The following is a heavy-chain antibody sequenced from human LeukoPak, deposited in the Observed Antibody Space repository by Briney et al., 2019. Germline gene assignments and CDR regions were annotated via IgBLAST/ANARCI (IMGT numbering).Heavy chain of an antibody. CDR2: ISSSSSYI. Sequence: GGSLRLSCAASGFTFSSYSMNWVRQAPGKGLEWVSSISSSSSYIYYADSVKGRFTISRDNAKNPLYLQMNSLRAVDTAVYYCAREDTDIVVVPAANHFDYWGQGTLVTVSS. CDR1: GFTFSSYS. D-gene: IGHD2-2*01. J-gene: IGHJ4*02. V-gene: IGHV3-21*01. CDR3: AREDTDIVVVPAANHFDY.